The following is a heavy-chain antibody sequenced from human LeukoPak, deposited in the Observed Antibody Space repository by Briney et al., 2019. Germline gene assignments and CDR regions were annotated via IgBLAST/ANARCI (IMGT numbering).Heavy chain of an antibody. D-gene: IGHD6-13*01. V-gene: IGHV3-7*01. CDR1: GFIFSDFW. J-gene: IGHJ4*01. CDR3: GRDGTVAGLYFDL. CDR2: ISQDGREK. Sequence: RGSLRLSCAVAGFIFSDFWVNWVRQAPGKGLEWVASISQDGREKTYVVSVNGRFTISRDNTKSSLYLQMSSLTAEDTAVYYCGRDGTVAGLYFDLWGQGTLVTVSS.